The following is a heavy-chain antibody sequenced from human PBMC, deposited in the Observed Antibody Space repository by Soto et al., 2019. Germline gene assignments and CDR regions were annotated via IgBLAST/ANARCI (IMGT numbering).Heavy chain of an antibody. CDR1: GITFRSHA. J-gene: IGHJ4*02. V-gene: IGHV3-23*01. CDR2: ISGSGGST. D-gene: IGHD6-19*01. CDR3: ATRSSGWYGDSGY. Sequence: PGESLKISCEASGITFRSHAMSWVRQAPGKGLEWVSAISGSGGSTYYADSVKGRFTISRDNSKNTLYLQMNGLRAEDTAVYYCATRSSGWYGDSGYWGQGTLVTVSS.